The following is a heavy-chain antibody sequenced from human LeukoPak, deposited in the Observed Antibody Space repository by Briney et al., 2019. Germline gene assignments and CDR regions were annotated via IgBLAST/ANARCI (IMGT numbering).Heavy chain of an antibody. CDR2: ISNDATKK. J-gene: IGHJ4*02. D-gene: IGHD4-17*01. V-gene: IGHV3-30*18. CDR1: GFTFSTYA. Sequence: GGSLRLSCAASGFTFSTYAMHWVRQAPGKGLEWVAVISNDATKKYYADSVKGRSTISRDNSENTLYLQMNSLRTEDTAVYYCAKDMNTVTTTFDYWGQGTLVTVSS. CDR3: AKDMNTVTTTFDY.